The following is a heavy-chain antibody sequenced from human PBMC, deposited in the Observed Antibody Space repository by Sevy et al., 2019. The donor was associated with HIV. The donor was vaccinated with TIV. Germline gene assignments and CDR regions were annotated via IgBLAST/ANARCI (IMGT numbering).Heavy chain of an antibody. V-gene: IGHV3-33*01. CDR3: AYPGLLGFDY. J-gene: IGHJ4*02. CDR2: IWHDGSIK. D-gene: IGHD3-10*01. Sequence: GGSLRLSCAASGFSFSDYDMHWVRQAPGNGLEWVAVIWHDGSIKHYADSVKGRFTISRDNSKNTVYLQMNNLRAEDTAVYYCAYPGLLGFDYWGQGTLVTVSS. CDR1: GFSFSDYD.